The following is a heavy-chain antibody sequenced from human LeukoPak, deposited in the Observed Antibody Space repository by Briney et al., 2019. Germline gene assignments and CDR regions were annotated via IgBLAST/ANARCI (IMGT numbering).Heavy chain of an antibody. CDR1: RFNLINYA. Sequence: GGSLRLSCEASRFNLINYAMHWVRQAPGRGLEWVAMISIDGDYTSYADSLKGRFTISRDNSKNTLFLQMTSLRAEDTAVYYCATSSGYSGAEYFQHWGQGTVVIVSS. D-gene: IGHD3-22*01. CDR2: ISIDGDYT. J-gene: IGHJ1*01. CDR3: ATSSGYSGAEYFQH. V-gene: IGHV3-30-3*01.